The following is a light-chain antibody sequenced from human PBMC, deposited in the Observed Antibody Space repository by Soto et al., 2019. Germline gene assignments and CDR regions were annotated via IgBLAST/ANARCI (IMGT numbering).Light chain of an antibody. J-gene: IGKJ5*01. CDR2: GAS. CDR1: QHISTW. Sequence: TPMSPSPSSLSATVRDRVTITCRACQHISTWLTWYQQKPGKAPKLLIYGASTLQSGVPSRFSGSGSGTEFTLTISSLQPEDFATYYCQQLKSYTITFGQGTRLDI. V-gene: IGKV1-12*01. CDR3: QQLKSYTIT.